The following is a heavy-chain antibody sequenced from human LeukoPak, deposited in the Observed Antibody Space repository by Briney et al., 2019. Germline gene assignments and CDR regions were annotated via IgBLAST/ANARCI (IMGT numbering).Heavy chain of an antibody. V-gene: IGHV5-51*01. CDR1: GYSFTSYW. Sequence: GESLKISCKGSGYSFTSYWIGWVRQMPGKGLEWMGIIYPGDSDTRYSPSFQGQVTISADKSISTAYLQWSSLKASDTAMYYCARHAYSGAQRYCSSTSCYAGSFHMDVWGKGTTVTISS. J-gene: IGHJ6*03. CDR3: ARHAYSGAQRYCSSTSCYAGSFHMDV. CDR2: IYPGDSDT. D-gene: IGHD2-2*01.